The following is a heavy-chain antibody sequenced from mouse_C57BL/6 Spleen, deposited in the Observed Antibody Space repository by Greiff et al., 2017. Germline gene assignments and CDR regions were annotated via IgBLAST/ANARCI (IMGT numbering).Heavy chain of an antibody. Sequence: VKLVESGPGLVAPSQSLSITCTVSGFSLTSYAISWVRQPPGKGLEWLGVIWTGGGTNYNSALKSRLSISKDNSKSQVFLKMNSLQTDDTARYYCARNTYYYGSSYYYAMDYWGQGTSVTVSS. V-gene: IGHV2-9-1*01. CDR3: ARNTYYYGSSYYYAMDY. CDR2: IWTGGGT. D-gene: IGHD1-1*01. CDR1: GFSLTSYA. J-gene: IGHJ4*01.